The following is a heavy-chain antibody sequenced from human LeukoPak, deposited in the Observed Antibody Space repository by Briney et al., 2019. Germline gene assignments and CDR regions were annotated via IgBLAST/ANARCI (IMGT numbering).Heavy chain of an antibody. Sequence: PSETLSLTCAIYGGSFSGYYWSWIRQPPGKGLEWIGEINHSGSTNYNPSLKSRVTISVDTSKNQFSLKLSSVTAADTAVYYCARDVIAVAGTDDAFDIWGQGTMVTVSS. V-gene: IGHV4-34*01. CDR3: ARDVIAVAGTDDAFDI. CDR1: GGSFSGYY. CDR2: INHSGST. D-gene: IGHD6-19*01. J-gene: IGHJ3*02.